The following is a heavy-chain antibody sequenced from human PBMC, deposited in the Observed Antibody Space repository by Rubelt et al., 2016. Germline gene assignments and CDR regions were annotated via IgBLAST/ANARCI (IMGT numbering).Heavy chain of an antibody. J-gene: IGHJ4*02. D-gene: IGHD3-10*01. V-gene: IGHV4-34*01. CDR1: GGSFSGYY. CDR2: INHRGSH. Sequence: QVQLQQWGAGLLKPSETLSLTCAVYGGSFSGYYWSWIRQPPGKGLEWIGEINHRGSHNYNPSLKSRGTISVDPFKNQFSLRLSSVTAGDTAGYYCAREEFDSSDYWGQGTLVTVSS. CDR3: AREEFDSSDY.